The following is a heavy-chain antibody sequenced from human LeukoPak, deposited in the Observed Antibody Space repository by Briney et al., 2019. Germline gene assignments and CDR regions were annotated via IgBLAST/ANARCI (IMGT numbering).Heavy chain of an antibody. CDR1: GGSISSGGYY. CDR3: ARDPGGRIGYMDV. Sequence: SETLSLTCTVSGGSISSGGYYWSWIRQHPGKGLEWIGYIYYSGSTNYNPSLKSRVTISVDTSKNQFSLKLSSVTAADTAVYYCARDPGGRIGYMDVWGKGTTVTVSS. V-gene: IGHV4-61*08. D-gene: IGHD4-23*01. J-gene: IGHJ6*03. CDR2: IYYSGST.